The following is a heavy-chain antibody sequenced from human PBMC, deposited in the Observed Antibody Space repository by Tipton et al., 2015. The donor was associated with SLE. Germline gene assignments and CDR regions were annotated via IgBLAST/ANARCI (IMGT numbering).Heavy chain of an antibody. CDR3: AKDMSYD. V-gene: IGHV3-23*01. D-gene: IGHD3-3*01. Sequence: SLRLSCAASGFTFRSYGMSWVRQAPGKGLEWVSAISGSDGTTKYADSVKGRFTISRDNSKNTLFLQMNSLRVEDTAVYYCAKDMSYDGGQGTLVTVSS. CDR1: GFTFRSYG. CDR2: ISGSDGTT. J-gene: IGHJ4*02.